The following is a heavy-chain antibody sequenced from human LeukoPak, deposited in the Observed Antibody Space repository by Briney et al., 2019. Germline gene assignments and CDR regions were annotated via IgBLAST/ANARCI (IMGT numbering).Heavy chain of an antibody. D-gene: IGHD3-10*01. CDR1: GGSISGYF. J-gene: IGHJ4*02. V-gene: IGHV4-59*08. CDR2: VHYSGST. CDR3: ARYGITIVRGGKYYFDS. Sequence: PSETLSLTCTVSGGSISGYFWSWIRQRPGKRLEWIGYVHYSGSTNYNPSLNSRVTISVDTSKNQFSLRLRSVTAEDTAVYYCARYGITIVRGGKYYFDSWGQGTLVTVSS.